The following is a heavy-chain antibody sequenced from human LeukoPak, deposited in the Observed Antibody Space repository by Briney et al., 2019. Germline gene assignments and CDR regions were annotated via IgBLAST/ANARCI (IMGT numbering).Heavy chain of an antibody. CDR1: GFTFSSYA. J-gene: IGHJ4*02. CDR3: AKDIVVVVAATPDWYFDY. CDR2: ISGSGGST. Sequence: GGSLRLSCAASGFTFSSYAMSWVRQAPRKGLEWVSAISGSGGSTYYADSVKGRFTISRDTSKNTLYLQMNSLRAEDTAVYSCAKDIVVVVAATPDWYFDYWGQGTLVTVSS. V-gene: IGHV3-23*01. D-gene: IGHD2-15*01.